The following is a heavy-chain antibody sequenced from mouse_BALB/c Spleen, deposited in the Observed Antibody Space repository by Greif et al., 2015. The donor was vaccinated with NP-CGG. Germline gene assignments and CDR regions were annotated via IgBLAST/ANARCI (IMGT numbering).Heavy chain of an antibody. CDR3: TRLGNYGY. J-gene: IGHJ2*01. V-gene: IGHV1S22*01. D-gene: IGHD2-1*01. CDR1: GYTFTSYW. CDR2: IYPGSGST. Sequence: LKESGSELVRPGASVKLSCKASGYTFTSYWMHWVKQRPGQGLEWIGNIYPGSGSTNYDEKFKSKATLTVDTSSSTAYMQLSSLTSEDSAVYYCTRLGNYGYWGQGTTLTVSS.